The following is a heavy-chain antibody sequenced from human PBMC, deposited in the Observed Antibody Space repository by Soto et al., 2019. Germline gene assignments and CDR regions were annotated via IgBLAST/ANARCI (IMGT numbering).Heavy chain of an antibody. CDR2: IYYSGST. Sequence: HVQLQESGPGLVKPSQTLSLTCTVSGGSISSGDYYWSWIRQPPGKGLEWIGYIYYSGSTYYNPSLKSRVTISVDTSNNQFSLKLSSVTAADTAVYYCARVPGDGDGYYYYGMDVWGQGTTVTVSS. CDR3: ARVPGDGDGYYYYGMDV. D-gene: IGHD4-17*01. V-gene: IGHV4-30-4*01. CDR1: GGSISSGDYY. J-gene: IGHJ6*02.